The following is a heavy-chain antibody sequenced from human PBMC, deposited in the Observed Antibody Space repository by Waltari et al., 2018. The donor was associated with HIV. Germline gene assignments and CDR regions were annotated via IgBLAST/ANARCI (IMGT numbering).Heavy chain of an antibody. CDR3: ASASNSALFAY. CDR2: ISGGSTYI. D-gene: IGHD6-6*01. V-gene: IGHV3-21*01. CDR1: GFTFSNYN. Sequence: EVQLVESGGGLVKPGGSLRLSCEASGFTFSNYNLNWVRQAPGKGLEWVSSISGGSTYIYYADSVKGRFTLSRDNAKNSLYLAMNSLRAEDTAIYYCASASNSALFAYWGQGTLVTVSS. J-gene: IGHJ4*02.